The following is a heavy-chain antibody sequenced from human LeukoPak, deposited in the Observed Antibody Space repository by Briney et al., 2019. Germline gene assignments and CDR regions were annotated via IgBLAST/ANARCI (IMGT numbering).Heavy chain of an antibody. Sequence: GGSLRLSCVASGFNFNNYSLNWVRQAPGKGLEWVSYIGSSGLIIYYADSVKGRLTISRDNSKNTLYLQMNSLRAEDTAVYYCAKLPGYCSSTSCLNWFDPWGQGTLVTVSS. CDR3: AKLPGYCSSTSCLNWFDP. CDR2: IGSSGLII. J-gene: IGHJ5*02. CDR1: GFNFNNYS. V-gene: IGHV3-48*01. D-gene: IGHD2-2*03.